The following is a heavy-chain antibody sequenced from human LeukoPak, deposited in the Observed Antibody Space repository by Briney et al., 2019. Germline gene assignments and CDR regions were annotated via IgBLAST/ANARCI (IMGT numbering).Heavy chain of an antibody. CDR2: IKQDGSEK. D-gene: IGHD2-15*01. CDR1: GFTFSRYW. V-gene: IGHV3-7*01. Sequence: GGSLRLSCAASGFTFSRYWMSWVRQAPGKGLEWVANIKQDGSEKYYVDSVKGRFTISRDNAKNSLYLQMNSLRAEDTAVYYCARDARGYFDYWGQGTLVTVSS. CDR3: ARDARGYFDY. J-gene: IGHJ4*02.